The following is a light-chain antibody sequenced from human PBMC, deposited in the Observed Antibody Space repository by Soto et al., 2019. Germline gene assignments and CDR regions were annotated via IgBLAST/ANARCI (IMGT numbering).Light chain of an antibody. CDR3: AAWDDSLNGRYV. V-gene: IGLV1-44*01. CDR2: SNN. J-gene: IGLJ1*01. CDR1: SSNIGSNT. Sequence: QSVLTQPPSASGTPGQRVTISCSGSSSNIGSNTVTWYQQLPGTAPKLLIYSNNQRPSGVPDRFSCSKSGTSASLAISGLQSEDEADYYCAAWDDSLNGRYVFGTGTKLTVL.